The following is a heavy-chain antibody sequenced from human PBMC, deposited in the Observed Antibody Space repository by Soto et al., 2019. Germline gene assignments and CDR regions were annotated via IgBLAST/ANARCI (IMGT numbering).Heavy chain of an antibody. J-gene: IGHJ5*02. CDR3: AREQYCSSTSCYDWFDP. Sequence: QVQLQESAPGLVKPSQTLSLTCTVSGGSISSGGYYWSWIRQHPGQGLEWIGYIYYSGSTYYNPSLKSQVTISVDTSKNQFSLKLSSVTAADTAVYYCAREQYCSSTSCYDWFDPWGQGTLVTVSS. D-gene: IGHD2-2*01. CDR2: IYYSGST. V-gene: IGHV4-31*01. CDR1: GGSISSGGYY.